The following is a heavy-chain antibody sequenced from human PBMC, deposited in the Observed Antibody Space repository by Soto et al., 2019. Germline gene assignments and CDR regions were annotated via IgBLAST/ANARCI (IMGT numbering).Heavy chain of an antibody. Sequence: GASVKVSCKASGYTFNNYDIHWVRQAPGHGLEWMGWMNPNSGNTGYAQNFRGRVTMTQNTAIGTAYMELSSLRADDSAVYFCARGSKDSYPGSRIFDFWGRGTLVTVSS. D-gene: IGHD3-10*01. CDR1: GYTFNNYD. J-gene: IGHJ4*02. CDR3: ARGSKDSYPGSRIFDF. V-gene: IGHV1-8*02. CDR2: MNPNSGNT.